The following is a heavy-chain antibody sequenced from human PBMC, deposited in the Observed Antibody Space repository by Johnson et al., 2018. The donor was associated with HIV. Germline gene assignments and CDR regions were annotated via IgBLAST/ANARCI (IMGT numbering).Heavy chain of an antibody. CDR2: SGSGGST. V-gene: IGHV3-53*01. CDR3: AKSSIAVQDAFDI. J-gene: IGHJ3*02. Sequence: VQLVESGGGLIQPGGSLRLSCAASGFTVSSNYMSWVRQAPGKGLEWVSAISGSGGSTYYADSVKGRFTISRDNSKNTLYLQMNSLKTEDTAVYFCAKSSIAVQDAFDIWGQGTMVTVSS. CDR1: GFTVSSNY. D-gene: IGHD6-19*01.